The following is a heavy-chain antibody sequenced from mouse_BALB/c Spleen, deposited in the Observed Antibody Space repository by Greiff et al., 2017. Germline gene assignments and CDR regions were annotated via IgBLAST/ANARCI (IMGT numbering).Heavy chain of an antibody. J-gene: IGHJ4*01. CDR2: INPSSGYT. D-gene: IGHD1-1*01. CDR1: GFTFTSYT. CDR3: ARTRDYGSSQSSMDY. V-gene: IGHV1-4*01. Sequence: QVQLQQSGAELARPGASVKMSCKASGFTFTSYTMHWVKQRPGQGLEWIGYINPSSGYTNYNQKFKDKATLTADKSSSTAYMQLSSLTSEDSAVYYCARTRDYGSSQSSMDYWGQGTSVTVSA.